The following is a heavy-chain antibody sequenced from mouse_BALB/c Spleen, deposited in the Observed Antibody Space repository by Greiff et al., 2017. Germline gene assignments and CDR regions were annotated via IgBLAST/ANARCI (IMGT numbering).Heavy chain of an antibody. J-gene: IGHJ2*01. CDR2: ISSGGSYT. Sequence: DVKLVESGGGLVKPGGSLKLSCAASGFTFSSYTMSWVRQTPEKRLEWVATISSGGSYTYYPDSVKGRFTISRDNAKNTLYLQMSSLKSEDTAMYYCTRDEGGGYDDYWGQGTTLTVSS. CDR3: TRDEGGGYDDY. D-gene: IGHD2-2*01. CDR1: GFTFSSYT. V-gene: IGHV5-6-4*01.